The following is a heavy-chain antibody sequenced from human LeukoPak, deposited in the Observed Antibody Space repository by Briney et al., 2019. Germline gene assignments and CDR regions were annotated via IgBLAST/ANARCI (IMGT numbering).Heavy chain of an antibody. CDR2: IYPGDSDT. CDR3: ARRTTRYYYDSSGYEAPHFGY. Sequence: GESLKISCKGSGYSFTSYWIGWVRQMPGKGLEWMGIIYPGDSDTRYSPSFQGQVTISADKSISTAYLQWSSLKASDTAMYYCARRTTRYYYDSSGYEAPHFGYWGQGTLVTVSS. V-gene: IGHV5-51*01. D-gene: IGHD3-22*01. J-gene: IGHJ4*02. CDR1: GYSFTSYW.